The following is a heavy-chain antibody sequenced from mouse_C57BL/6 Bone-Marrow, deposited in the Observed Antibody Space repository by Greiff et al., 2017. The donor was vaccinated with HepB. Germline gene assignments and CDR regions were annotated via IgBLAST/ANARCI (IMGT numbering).Heavy chain of an antibody. V-gene: IGHV5-15*01. CDR2: ISNLAYSI. J-gene: IGHJ1*03. D-gene: IGHD2-2*01. CDR1: GFTFSDYG. CDR3: ARHERTMVTTDWYFDV. Sequence: EVMLVESGGGLVQPGGSLKLSCAASGFTFSDYGMAWVRQAPRKGPEWVAFISNLAYSIYYADTVTGRFTISRENAKNTLYLEMSSLRSEDTAMYYCARHERTMVTTDWYFDVWGTGTTVTVSS.